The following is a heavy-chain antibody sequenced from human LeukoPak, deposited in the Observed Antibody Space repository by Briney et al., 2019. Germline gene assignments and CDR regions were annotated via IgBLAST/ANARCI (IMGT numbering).Heavy chain of an antibody. V-gene: IGHV3-21*01. CDR1: GFTFSTFA. J-gene: IGHJ6*03. CDR2: ITSSSSYT. D-gene: IGHD1-26*01. Sequence: GGSLRLSCAASGFTFSTFAMIWVRQPPGKGLEWVSSITSSSSYTFYADSVKGRFTISRDNAKNSLYLQMNSLRAEDTAIYYCARDPYNGNYGDSYYYYMDVWGKGTTVTISS. CDR3: ARDPYNGNYGDSYYYYMDV.